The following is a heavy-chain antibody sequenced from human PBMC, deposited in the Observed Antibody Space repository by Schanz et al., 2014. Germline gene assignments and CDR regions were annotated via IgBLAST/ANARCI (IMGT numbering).Heavy chain of an antibody. CDR3: ATVVGVHHLDY. CDR2: ISSSSSTI. J-gene: IGHJ4*02. D-gene: IGHD3-10*01. V-gene: IGHV3-48*02. Sequence: EVQLVESGGGLVQPVGSLRLSCAASGFTFSSYSMNWVRQAPGKGLEWVSYISSSSSTIYYADSVKGRFTISRDNAKNSLFLQMNSLRDEDTAVYYCATVVGVHHLDYWGQGTLVTVSS. CDR1: GFTFSSYS.